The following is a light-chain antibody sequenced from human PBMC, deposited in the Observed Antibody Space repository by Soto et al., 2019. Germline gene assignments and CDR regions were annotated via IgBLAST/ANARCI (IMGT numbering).Light chain of an antibody. CDR2: DAS. CDR1: QSISSW. Sequence: DIQMTQSPSTLSASVGDRFTITCRSSQSISSWLAWYQQKPGKAPKLLIYDASSLESGVPSRFSGSGSGTEFTLTISSLQPDDFATYYCQHYDGSSMYTFGQGTKVDIK. V-gene: IGKV1-5*01. J-gene: IGKJ2*01. CDR3: QHYDGSSMYT.